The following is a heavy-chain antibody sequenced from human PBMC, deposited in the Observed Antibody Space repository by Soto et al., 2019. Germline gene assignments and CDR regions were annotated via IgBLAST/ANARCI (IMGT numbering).Heavy chain of an antibody. CDR2: IIPIFGTA. Sequence: GASVKVSCKASGGTFSSYAISWVRQAPGQGLEWMGGIIPIFGTANYAQKFQGRVTITAAESTSTAYMELSSLRSEDAAVYYCARDIGIAVAGTEWFDPWGQGTLVTVSS. J-gene: IGHJ5*02. CDR1: GGTFSSYA. V-gene: IGHV1-69*13. D-gene: IGHD6-19*01. CDR3: ARDIGIAVAGTEWFDP.